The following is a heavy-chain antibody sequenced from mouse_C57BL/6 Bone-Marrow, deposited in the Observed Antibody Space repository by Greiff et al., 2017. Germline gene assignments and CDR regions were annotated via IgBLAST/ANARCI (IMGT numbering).Heavy chain of an antibody. CDR2: IDPSDSYT. CDR3: GYGSSPAWFAY. Sequence: VQLQQPGAELVKPGASVKLSCKASGYTFTSYWMQWVKQRPGQGLEWIGEIDPSDSYTNYNQKFKGKATLTVDTSSSTAYMQLSSLTSEDSAVYYGGYGSSPAWFAYWGQGTLVTVSA. CDR1: GYTFTSYW. D-gene: IGHD1-1*01. J-gene: IGHJ3*01. V-gene: IGHV1-50*01.